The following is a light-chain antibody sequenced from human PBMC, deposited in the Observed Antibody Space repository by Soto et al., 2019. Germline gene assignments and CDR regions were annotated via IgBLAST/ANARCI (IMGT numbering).Light chain of an antibody. Sequence: DIPLTQPPSTLSASVGDSVTITCRASQSISSWLAWYQQKQGKAPKLLIYDASSLETGVPSRFSGSGSGTDGTLTISSLQPEDGETYYGQQSFNIPVTFGQGTRRDIK. J-gene: IGKJ5*01. CDR3: QQSFNIPVT. CDR1: QSISSW. CDR2: DAS. V-gene: IGKV1-5*01.